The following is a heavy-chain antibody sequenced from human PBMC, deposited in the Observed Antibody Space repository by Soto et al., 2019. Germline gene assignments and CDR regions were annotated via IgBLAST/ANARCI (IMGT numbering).Heavy chain of an antibody. CDR1: GGSISSYY. J-gene: IGHJ4*02. CDR3: AREGGQQLYDY. V-gene: IGHV4-59*12. Sequence: SETLSLTCTVSGGSISSYYWSWIRQPPGKGLEWIGYIYYSGSTNYNPSLKSRVTISVDTSKNQFSLKLSSVTAADTAVYYCAREGGQQLYDYWGQGTLVTVSS. D-gene: IGHD6-13*01. CDR2: IYYSGST.